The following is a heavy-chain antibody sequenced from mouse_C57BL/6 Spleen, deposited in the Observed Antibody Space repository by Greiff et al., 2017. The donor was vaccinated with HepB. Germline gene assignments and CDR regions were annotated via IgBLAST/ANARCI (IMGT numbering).Heavy chain of an antibody. Sequence: VQLQQSGPVLVKPGASVKMSCKASGYTFTDYYMNWVKQSHGKSLEWIGVINPYNGGTSYNQKFKGKATLTVDKSSSTAYMELNSLTSEDSAVYYCARSIPSSAMDYWGQGTSVTVSS. J-gene: IGHJ4*01. CDR3: ARSIPSSAMDY. CDR2: INPYNGGT. V-gene: IGHV1-19*01. CDR1: GYTFTDYY.